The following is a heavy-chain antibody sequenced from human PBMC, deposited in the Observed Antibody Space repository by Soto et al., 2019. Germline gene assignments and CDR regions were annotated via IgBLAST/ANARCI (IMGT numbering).Heavy chain of an antibody. J-gene: IGHJ6*03. CDR2: MNPNSGNT. CDR1: GYTFTSYD. D-gene: IGHD3-3*01. V-gene: IGHV1-8*01. CDR3: ARGLADFWSGYYPGYYYYYMDV. Sequence: ASVKVSCKASGYTFTSYDIDCVRQATGQGLEWMGWMNPNSGNTGYAQKFQGRATMTRNTSISTAYMELSSLRSEDTAVYYCARGLADFWSGYYPGYYYYYMDVWVKGTTVTVSS.